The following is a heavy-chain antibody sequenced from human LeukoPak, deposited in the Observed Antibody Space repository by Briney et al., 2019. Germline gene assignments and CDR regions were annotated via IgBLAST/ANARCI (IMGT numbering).Heavy chain of an antibody. Sequence: PGGSLRLSCAASGFMFNGYSMTWVRQAPGKGLEWVSYISSSSYIYYADSVKGRFTISRDDAKNSLYLQMNSLRAEDTAVYYCAREGSGWYAAGWFDPWGQGTLVTVSS. D-gene: IGHD6-19*01. V-gene: IGHV3-21*01. CDR1: GFMFNGYS. J-gene: IGHJ5*02. CDR2: ISSSSYI. CDR3: AREGSGWYAAGWFDP.